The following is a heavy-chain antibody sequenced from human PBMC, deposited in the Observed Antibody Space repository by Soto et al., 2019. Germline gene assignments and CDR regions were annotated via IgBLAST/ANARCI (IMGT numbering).Heavy chain of an antibody. J-gene: IGHJ5*02. CDR3: ARHDYDYVWGSYRPNWFDP. V-gene: IGHV4-59*08. CDR1: GGSISSYY. CDR2: IYYSGST. Sequence: TSETLSLTCTVSGGSISSYYWSWIRQPPGKGLEWIGYIYYSGSTNYNPSLKSRVTISVDTPKNQFSLKLSSVTAADTAVYYCARHDYDYVWGSYRPNWFDPWGQGTLVTVS. D-gene: IGHD3-16*02.